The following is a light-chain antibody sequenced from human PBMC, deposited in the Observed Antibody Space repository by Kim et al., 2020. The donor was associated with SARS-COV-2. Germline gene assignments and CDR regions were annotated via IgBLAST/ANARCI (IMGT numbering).Light chain of an antibody. CDR2: AAS. V-gene: IGKV1-39*01. CDR3: QQYFSTPHS. CDR1: QSVSIN. Sequence: DIEMTQSPSALSASVGDRFTISCRASQSVSINLNWYQQRPGKAPRLLISAASNLQSGVPSRFSGSGSETGFTLTISSLQPEDFGGYYCQQYFSTPHSFGQGTKLEI. J-gene: IGKJ2*03.